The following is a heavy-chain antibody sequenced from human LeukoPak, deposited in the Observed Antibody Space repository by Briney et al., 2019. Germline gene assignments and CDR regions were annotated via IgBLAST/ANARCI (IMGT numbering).Heavy chain of an antibody. CDR3: GFLCSGKLLNPPQDY. D-gene: IGHD3-10*02. J-gene: IGHJ4*02. CDR1: GYTFTGYY. CDR2: INPNSGGT. Sequence: ASVKVSCKASGYTFTGYYMHWVRQAPGQGLEWMGWINPNSGGTNYAQKFQGRVTMTRVTSISTAYMVLSRPVSDDTAVYYCGFLCSGKLLNPPQDYWGQGTLVTVSS. V-gene: IGHV1-2*02.